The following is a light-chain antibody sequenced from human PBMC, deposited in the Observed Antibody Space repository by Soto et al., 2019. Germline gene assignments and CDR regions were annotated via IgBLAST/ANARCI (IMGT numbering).Light chain of an antibody. Sequence: EIVLTQSPATLSLSPGERATLSCRASQTVSSSSAWYQQKPGQAPRLLIYKASNRATGIPARFSGSGSGADFTLTISSLEPEDFALYYCQQHINWPLTFGGGTKVEIK. V-gene: IGKV3-11*01. J-gene: IGKJ4*01. CDR3: QQHINWPLT. CDR1: QTVSSS. CDR2: KAS.